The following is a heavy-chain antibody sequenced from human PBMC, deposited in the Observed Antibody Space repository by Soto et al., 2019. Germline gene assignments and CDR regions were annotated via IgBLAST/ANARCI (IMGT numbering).Heavy chain of an antibody. Sequence: PSETLSLTCAVYGGSFSGYYWSWIRQPPGKGLEWIGEINHSGSTNNNPSNKRRVNISKDKSKNQFSLKLSSVTAADTAVYYCARVGFNWNDDYYGMDVWGQGTTVT. CDR3: ARVGFNWNDDYYGMDV. CDR1: GGSFSGYY. J-gene: IGHJ6*02. CDR2: INHSGST. D-gene: IGHD1-20*01. V-gene: IGHV4-34*01.